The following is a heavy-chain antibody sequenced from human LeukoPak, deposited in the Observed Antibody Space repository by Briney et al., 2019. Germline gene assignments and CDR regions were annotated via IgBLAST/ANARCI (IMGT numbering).Heavy chain of an antibody. V-gene: IGHV1-46*01. CDR1: GYTXTKYY. CDR3: ARVYSSGWYRGYDWYY. Sequence: GASVKVSCKASGYTXTKYYIHGVRQAPGQGLEWMGRISPSDGSARYPQKFQGRVTMTRDTSTSTVYMELSSLRSEDTAVYYCARVYSSGWYRGYDWYYWGQGTLVTVSS. CDR2: ISPSDGSA. D-gene: IGHD6-19*01. J-gene: IGHJ4*02.